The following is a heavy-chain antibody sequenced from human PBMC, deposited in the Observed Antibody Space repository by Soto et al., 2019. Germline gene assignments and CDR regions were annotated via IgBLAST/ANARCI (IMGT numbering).Heavy chain of an antibody. D-gene: IGHD6-19*01. CDR1: CGSISSVGYY. CDR2: IYYSGST. CDR3: AGLVGIAVAGSGPCDY. J-gene: IGHJ4*02. V-gene: IGHV4-31*03. Sequence: QVQLQESGPGLVKPSQNLSLTCTVSCGSISSVGYYWSWIRQHPGKGLEWIGYIYYSGSTYYNPYLKSRVTITVDTSKNLFALKLSSVTASVTAVYHWAGLVGIAVAGSGPCDYLGEGPLITVSS.